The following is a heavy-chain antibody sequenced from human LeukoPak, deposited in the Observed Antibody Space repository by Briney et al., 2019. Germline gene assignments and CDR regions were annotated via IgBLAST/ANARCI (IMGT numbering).Heavy chain of an antibody. J-gene: IGHJ3*02. V-gene: IGHV4-59*01. CDR1: GGSISSYY. D-gene: IGHD4-23*01. CDR2: IYYSGST. CDR3: ARDHRVTPGAFDI. Sequence: SETLSLTCTVSGGSISSYYWSWIRQPPGKGLEWIGYIYYSGSTNYNPSPKSRVTISVDTSKNQFSLKLSSVTAADTAVYYCARDHRVTPGAFDIWGQGTMVTVSS.